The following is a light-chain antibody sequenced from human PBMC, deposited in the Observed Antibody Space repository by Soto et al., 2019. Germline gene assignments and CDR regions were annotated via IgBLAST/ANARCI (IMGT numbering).Light chain of an antibody. Sequence: EIVLTQSPGTLSLSPGEGATLSCRASQSVSSKLAWYQQKPGQAPRLLIYGASTRATGIPARFSGSGSGTDFTLTINRLEPEDFAVYYCQLYGISPHFGQGTRLEIK. CDR2: GAS. CDR3: QLYGISPH. V-gene: IGKV3-20*01. J-gene: IGKJ5*01. CDR1: QSVSSK.